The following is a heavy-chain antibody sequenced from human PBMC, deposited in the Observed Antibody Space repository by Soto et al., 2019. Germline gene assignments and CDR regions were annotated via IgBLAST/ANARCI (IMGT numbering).Heavy chain of an antibody. D-gene: IGHD2-2*01. CDR1: GDSVSSNSAA. CDR2: TYYRSKWYN. J-gene: IGHJ6*02. Sequence: SQTLSLTCAISGDSVSSNSAAWNWIRQSPSRGLEWLGRTYYRSKWYNDYAVSVKSRITINPDTSKNQFSLQLNSVTPEDTAVYYCARDLVVPAAICHVFKRYYYSGMDVWGQGTTVTGSS. V-gene: IGHV6-1*01. CDR3: ARDLVVPAAICHVFKRYYYSGMDV.